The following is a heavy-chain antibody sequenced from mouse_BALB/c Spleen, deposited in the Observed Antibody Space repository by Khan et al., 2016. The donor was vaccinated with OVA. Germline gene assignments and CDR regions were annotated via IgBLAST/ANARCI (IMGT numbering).Heavy chain of an antibody. CDR1: GYSITSGYA. CDR2: ISYSGVT. D-gene: IGHD1-1*01. J-gene: IGHJ2*01. V-gene: IGHV3-2*02. Sequence: VQLKQSGPGLVKPSQSLSLTCTVTGYSITSGYAWNWIRQFPGNKLEWMGYISYSGVTSYTPSLKSRISITRDTSKNQFFLQLNSVTTEDTATYDCARGNYYRYYFDYWGQGTTLTVSS. CDR3: ARGNYYRYYFDY.